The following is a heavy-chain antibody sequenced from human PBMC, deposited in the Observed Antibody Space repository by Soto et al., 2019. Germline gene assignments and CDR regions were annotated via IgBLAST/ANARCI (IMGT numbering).Heavy chain of an antibody. V-gene: IGHV4-59*01. CDR2: IYYSGST. D-gene: IGHD2-15*01. Sequence: PSDTLCLTCTVSGGSISSYYWSWIRQPPGKGLEWIGYIYYSGSTNYNPSLKSRVTISVDTSKNQFSLKLSSVTAADTAVYYCARGSCSGGSGYKPRAIYHCYHVRAVSAKGPTVSVS. CDR1: GGSISSYY. CDR3: ARGSCSGGSGYKPRAIYHCYHVRAV. J-gene: IGHJ6*04.